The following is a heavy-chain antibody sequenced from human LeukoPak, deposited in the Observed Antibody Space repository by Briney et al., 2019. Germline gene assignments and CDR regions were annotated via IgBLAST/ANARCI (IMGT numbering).Heavy chain of an antibody. CDR2: IDGGGTFA. D-gene: IGHD4-17*01. CDR3: SKDRNGDYIGYLDD. J-gene: IGHJ3*01. CDR1: GLTFINYA. V-gene: IGHV3-23*01. Sequence: GVSLRLSCAGSGLTFINYALTWVRQAPGRGLEWVSSIDGGGTFAKYADSVKGRFTISRDNSRNTLYLQMNSLRANDTAIYYCSKDRNGDYIGYLDDWGQGTLVTVSS.